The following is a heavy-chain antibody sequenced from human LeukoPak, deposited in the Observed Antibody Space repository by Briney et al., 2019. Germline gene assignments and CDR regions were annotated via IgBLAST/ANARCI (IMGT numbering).Heavy chain of an antibody. CDR1: GGSFSNYA. D-gene: IGHD3-22*01. V-gene: IGHV1-69*13. J-gene: IGHJ4*02. Sequence: AVKVSCKASGGSFSNYAINWVRQAPGQGLEWMGGIISMFGTANYAQKSQGRVTITADESTSTAYMELSSLRSEDTAVYYCARGDYYDSSGFYRGGHYFDYWGQGTLVTVSS. CDR3: ARGDYYDSSGFYRGGHYFDY. CDR2: IISMFGTA.